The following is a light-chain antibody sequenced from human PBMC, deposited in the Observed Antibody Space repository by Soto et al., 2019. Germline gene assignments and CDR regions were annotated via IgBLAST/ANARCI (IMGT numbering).Light chain of an antibody. Sequence: DIQMTQSPSSLSASVGDRVTITCQASQDISNYLNWYQQKPGKAPKLLIYDASNLETGVPSRFSGCGSGTVFTFTISCLQPEDIATYYCHQYDNLPYTFGQGTKLEI. J-gene: IGKJ2*01. V-gene: IGKV1-33*01. CDR2: DAS. CDR1: QDISNY. CDR3: HQYDNLPYT.